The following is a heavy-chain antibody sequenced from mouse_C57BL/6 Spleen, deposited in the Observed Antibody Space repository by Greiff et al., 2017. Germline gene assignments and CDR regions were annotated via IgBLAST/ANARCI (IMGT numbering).Heavy chain of an antibody. CDR2: IYPSDSET. CDR3: AGLGDYDEEVGSFDY. V-gene: IGHV1-61*01. J-gene: IGHJ2*01. CDR1: GYTFTSYW. D-gene: IGHD2-4*01. Sequence: QVQLQQPGAELVRPGSSVKLSCKASGYTFTSYWMDWVKQRPGQGLEWIGNIYPSDSETHYNQKFKDKATLTVDKSSSTAYMQLSSLTSEDSAVYDCAGLGDYDEEVGSFDYWGQGTTLTVSS.